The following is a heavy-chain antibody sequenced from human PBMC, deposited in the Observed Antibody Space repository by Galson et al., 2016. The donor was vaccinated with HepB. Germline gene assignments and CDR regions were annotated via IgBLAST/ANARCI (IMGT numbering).Heavy chain of an antibody. D-gene: IGHD5-12*01. CDR2: INPSGGTT. J-gene: IGHJ4*02. CDR3: ARGADSGYDLGDY. V-gene: IGHV1-46*01. CDR1: GYTFPYYY. Sequence: SCKASGYTFPYYYMHWVRQAPGQGLEWMGIINPSGGTTTYAPKFQGSVTMTRDTSTSTVYMELSSLRSADTAVYYCARGADSGYDLGDYWGQGTLVTVSS.